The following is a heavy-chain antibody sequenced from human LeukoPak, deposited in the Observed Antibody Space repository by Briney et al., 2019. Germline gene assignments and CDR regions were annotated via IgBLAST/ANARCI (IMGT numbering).Heavy chain of an antibody. CDR1: GYSFTSYW. CDR2: IYPGDSDT. Sequence: GESLKISCKGSGYSFTSYWIGWVRQMPGKGLEWMGIIYPGDSDTRYSPSFQGQVTISADKSISTAYLQWSSLKASDTAMYYCARRHGFGEAPYYYYMDVWGKGTTVTVSS. D-gene: IGHD3-10*01. V-gene: IGHV5-51*01. J-gene: IGHJ6*03. CDR3: ARRHGFGEAPYYYYMDV.